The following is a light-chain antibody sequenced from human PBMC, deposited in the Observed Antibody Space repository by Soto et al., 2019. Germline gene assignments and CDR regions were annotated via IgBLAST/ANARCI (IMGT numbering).Light chain of an antibody. CDR1: RIGSKS. V-gene: IGLV3-21*02. Sequence: SYELTQPPSVSVAPGQTVRITCGGNRIGSKSVQWYEQKAGQAPVLVDYDDSDRPSGIPGRFSGSKSGNTATLTISDVGAGDDADYYCQVWDSSRDHYVFGPGTKVTVL. J-gene: IGLJ1*01. CDR3: QVWDSSRDHYV. CDR2: DDS.